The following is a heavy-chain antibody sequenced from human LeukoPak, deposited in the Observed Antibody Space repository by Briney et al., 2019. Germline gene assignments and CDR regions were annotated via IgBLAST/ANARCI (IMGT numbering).Heavy chain of an antibody. J-gene: IGHJ4*02. D-gene: IGHD6-25*01. CDR1: GFTFSSYA. V-gene: IGHV3-30*04. Sequence: PGGSLRLSCAASGFTFSSYAMHWVRQAPGKGLEWVAVISYDGSNKYYADSVKGRFTISRDNAKNSLYLQMNSLRAEDTAVYYYAREAYSSVDYWGQGTLVTVSS. CDR3: AREAYSSVDY. CDR2: ISYDGSNK.